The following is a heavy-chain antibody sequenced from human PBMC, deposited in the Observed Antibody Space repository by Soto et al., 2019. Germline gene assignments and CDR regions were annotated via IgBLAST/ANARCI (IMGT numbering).Heavy chain of an antibody. D-gene: IGHD6-13*01. J-gene: IGHJ4*02. CDR3: AKDLRSVAAGRYYFDY. Sequence: GGSLRLSCAASGFTFSSYGMHWVRQAPGKGLEWVAVISYDGSNKYYADSVKGRFTISRDNSKNTLYLQMNSLRAEDTAVYYCAKDLRSVAAGRYYFDYWGQGTLVTVSS. CDR2: ISYDGSNK. V-gene: IGHV3-30*18. CDR1: GFTFSSYG.